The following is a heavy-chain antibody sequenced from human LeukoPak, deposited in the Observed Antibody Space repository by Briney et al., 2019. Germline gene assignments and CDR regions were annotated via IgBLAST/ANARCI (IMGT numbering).Heavy chain of an antibody. CDR2: IYYSGST. CDR3: ARVGGRLVDY. Sequence: SETLSLTCTVSGGPVSSGSYYWSWIRQPPGKGLEWIGYIYYSGSTNYNPSLKSRVTISVDTSKNQFSLKLSSVTAADTAVYYCARVGGRLVDYWGQGTLVTVSS. J-gene: IGHJ4*02. D-gene: IGHD3-9*01. V-gene: IGHV4-61*01. CDR1: GGPVSSGSYY.